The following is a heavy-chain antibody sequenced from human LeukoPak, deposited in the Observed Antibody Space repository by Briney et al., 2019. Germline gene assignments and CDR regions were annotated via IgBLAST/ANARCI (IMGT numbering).Heavy chain of an antibody. D-gene: IGHD2-2*01. CDR2: IYYTGST. V-gene: IGHV4-59*01. Sequence: PSETLSLTCTVSGGSISSYYWRWIPQTPGKGLEWIGYIYYTGSTKYNPSLKSRVTISVDTSKNQFSLKLSSVTAADTAVYYCARDLGFCSSTSCYAYFGPWGQGTLVTVSS. J-gene: IGHJ5*02. CDR1: GGSISSYY. CDR3: ARDLGFCSSTSCYAYFGP.